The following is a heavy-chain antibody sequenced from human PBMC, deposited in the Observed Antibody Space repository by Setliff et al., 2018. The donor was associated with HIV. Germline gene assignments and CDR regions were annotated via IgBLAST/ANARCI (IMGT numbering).Heavy chain of an antibody. J-gene: IGHJ5*02. CDR3: ARDRCNSVACYLYNWFDP. Sequence: ASVKVSCKASGYTFSHYPMHWVRQAPGQRPEWMGWINTGNGNTKYSQKFQDRVTITRDTSADTVYMELSSLRSEDTAVYYCARDRCNSVACYLYNWFDPWGQGTRVTSPQ. CDR1: GYTFSHYP. D-gene: IGHD2-2*01. V-gene: IGHV1-3*04. CDR2: INTGNGNT.